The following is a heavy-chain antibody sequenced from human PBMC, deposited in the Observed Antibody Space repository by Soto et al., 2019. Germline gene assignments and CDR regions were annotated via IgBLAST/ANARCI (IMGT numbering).Heavy chain of an antibody. CDR1: GGSISSYY. CDR2: IYTSGST. J-gene: IGHJ4*02. CDR3: ARENSKGSYQGAFDY. V-gene: IGHV4-4*07. D-gene: IGHD1-26*01. Sequence: PSETLSLTCTVSGGSISSYYWSWIRQPAGKGLEWIGRIYTSGSTNYNPSLKSRVTMSVDTSKNQFSLKLSSVTAADTAVYYCARENSKGSYQGAFDYWGQGALVTVSS.